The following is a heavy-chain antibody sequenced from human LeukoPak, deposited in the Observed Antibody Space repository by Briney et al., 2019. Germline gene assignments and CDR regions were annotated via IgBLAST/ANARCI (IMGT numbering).Heavy chain of an antibody. V-gene: IGHV3-53*01. Sequence: GGSLRLSCALSGFIVNSNYMSWLRQAPGKGLEWVSVIYTGGSTYYADSVKGRFAISRDNSKNTLYLQMNSLRAEDTAVYYCARGCPIDSSGWYYFDYWGQGTLVTVSS. CDR3: ARGCPIDSSGWYYFDY. CDR2: IYTGGST. CDR1: GFIVNSNY. D-gene: IGHD6-19*01. J-gene: IGHJ4*02.